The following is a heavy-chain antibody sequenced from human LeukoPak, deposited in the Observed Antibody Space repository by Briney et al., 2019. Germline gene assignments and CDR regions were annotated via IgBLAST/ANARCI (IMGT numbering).Heavy chain of an antibody. CDR1: GYTFTGYY. CDR3: ARALTMVRGVKLFLGY. Sequence: GASVKVSCKASGYTFTGYYMHWVRQAPGQGLEWMGWINPNSGGTNYAQKLQGRVTMTRDTSISTAYMELSRLRSDDTAVYYCARALTMVRGVKLFLGYWGQGTLVTVSS. V-gene: IGHV1-2*02. D-gene: IGHD3-10*01. CDR2: INPNSGGT. J-gene: IGHJ4*02.